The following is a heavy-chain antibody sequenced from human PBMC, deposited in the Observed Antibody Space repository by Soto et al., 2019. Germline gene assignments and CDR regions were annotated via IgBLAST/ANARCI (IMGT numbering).Heavy chain of an antibody. CDR3: ARDQGLDRYYYGSSGYADDFQH. J-gene: IGHJ1*01. V-gene: IGHV1-69*01. CDR1: GGTLSSYA. CDR2: IIPILGTA. Sequence: QVQLVQSGAEVKKPGSSVKVSCKASGGTLSSYAISWVRLAPGQGLEWMGGIIPILGTANYAQKFQGRVTITPDASTSTVYMQVRSMSYEDTAVYYCARDQGLDRYYYGSSGYADDFQHWGQGTLVTVSS. D-gene: IGHD3-22*01.